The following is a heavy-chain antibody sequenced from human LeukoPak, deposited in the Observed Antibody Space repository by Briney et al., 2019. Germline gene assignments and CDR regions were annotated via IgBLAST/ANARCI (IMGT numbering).Heavy chain of an antibody. J-gene: IGHJ6*04. CDR2: ITATGGST. Sequence: GGSLTLTRAASGFAFSTYAMSWVRQAPGKGLEWLSLITATGGSTYYADSVKGRFTISGDNSKNTVYLHMDSLRVEDTAAYYCAKKLDLDVWGKRTTVTVSS. CDR3: AKKLDLDV. V-gene: IGHV3-23*01. D-gene: IGHD1-1*01. CDR1: GFAFSTYA.